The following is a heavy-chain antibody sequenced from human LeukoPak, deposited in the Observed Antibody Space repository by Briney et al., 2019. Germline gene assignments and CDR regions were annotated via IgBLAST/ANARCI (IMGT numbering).Heavy chain of an antibody. Sequence: PGGSLRLSCAASGFTFRSYSMSWVRQAPGKGLEWVSSISSSSSYIYYADSVKGRFTISRDNAKNSLYLQMNSLRAEDTAMYYCTRVPSVAGRFDYWGQGTLVTVSS. CDR1: GFTFRSYS. D-gene: IGHD6-19*01. J-gene: IGHJ4*02. CDR3: TRVPSVAGRFDY. V-gene: IGHV3-21*01. CDR2: ISSSSSYI.